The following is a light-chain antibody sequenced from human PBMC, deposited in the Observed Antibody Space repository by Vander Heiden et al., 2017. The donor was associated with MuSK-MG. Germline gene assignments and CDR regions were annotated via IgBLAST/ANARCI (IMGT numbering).Light chain of an antibody. V-gene: IGLV1-40*01. J-gene: IGLJ1*01. CDR1: SAKIGGHYD. CDR2: ANK. CDR3: QSSDVKPGDYV. Sequence: QSVLTQPPSVFGAPGQSVTISCTGASAKIGGHYDVHWYQHLPGRAPKLLIYANKLRPSGVSDRFSASKSDTTASLVITGLQADDEGIYYCQSSDVKPGDYVFGAGTKVSVL.